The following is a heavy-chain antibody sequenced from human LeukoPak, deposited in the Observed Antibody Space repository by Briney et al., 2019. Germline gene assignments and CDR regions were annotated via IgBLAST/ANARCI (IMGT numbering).Heavy chain of an antibody. CDR1: GFTFSSYS. Sequence: PGGSLRLSCAASGFTFSSYSMNWVRQAPGTGLEWVSSISSSSSYIYYADSVKGRFTISRDNAKNSLYLQMNSLRAEDTAVYYCARDQAYYDSSGCLDYWGQGTLVTVSS. V-gene: IGHV3-21*01. CDR3: ARDQAYYDSSGCLDY. D-gene: IGHD3-22*01. CDR2: ISSSSSYI. J-gene: IGHJ4*02.